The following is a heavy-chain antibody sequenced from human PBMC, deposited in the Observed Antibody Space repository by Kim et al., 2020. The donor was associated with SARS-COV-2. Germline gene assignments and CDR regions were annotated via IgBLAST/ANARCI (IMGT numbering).Heavy chain of an antibody. D-gene: IGHD2-15*01. J-gene: IGHJ4*02. CDR1: GGSFSGYY. V-gene: IGHV4-34*01. CDR3: ARGGGYCSGGSCYNY. CDR2: INHSGST. Sequence: SETLSLTCAVYGGSFSGYYWSWIRQPPGKGLEWIGEINHSGSTNYNPSLKSRVTISVDTSKNQFSLKLSSVTAADTAVYYCARGGGYCSGGSCYNYWGQG.